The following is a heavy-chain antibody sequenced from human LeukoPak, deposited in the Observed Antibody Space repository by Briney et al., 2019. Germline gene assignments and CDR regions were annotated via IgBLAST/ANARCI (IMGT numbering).Heavy chain of an antibody. CDR1: GFTFSSYW. CDR2: INQDGSTK. Sequence: GGSLRLSCTASGFTFSSYWMNWVRQAPGTGLEWVANINQDGSTKYYLDSVKGRFTISRDNAKNSLYLQMNSLRAEDTAVYYCARDIGEEFGESPGGGIWGQGTMVTVSS. D-gene: IGHD3-10*01. J-gene: IGHJ3*02. V-gene: IGHV3-7*01. CDR3: ARDIGEEFGESPGGGI.